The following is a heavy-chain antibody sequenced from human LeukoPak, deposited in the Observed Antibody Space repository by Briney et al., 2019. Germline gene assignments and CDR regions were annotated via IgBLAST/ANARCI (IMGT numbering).Heavy chain of an antibody. D-gene: IGHD2-15*01. CDR1: GFSFDDYG. CDR3: ARDIVVVVAATRGSFDI. J-gene: IGHJ3*02. V-gene: IGHV3-20*04. CDR2: INWSGGST. Sequence: PGGSLRLSCATSGFSFDDYGMSWVRQAPGKGLEWVSGINWSGGSTGYADSVKGRFTISRDNAKNSLYLQMNSLRAADTALYYCARDIVVVVAATRGSFDIWGQGTMVTVSS.